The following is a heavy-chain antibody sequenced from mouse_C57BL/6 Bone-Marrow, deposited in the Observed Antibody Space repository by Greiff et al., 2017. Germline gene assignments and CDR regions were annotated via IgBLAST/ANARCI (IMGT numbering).Heavy chain of an antibody. CDR2: INPNNGGT. Sequence: VQLQQSGPELVKPGASVKIPCKASGYTFTDYYMDWVKQSHGKSLEWIGDINPNNGGTIYNQKFKGKATLTVDKSSSTAYMELRSLTSEDTAVYYCAREGYYGSSPFDYWGQGTTLTVSS. J-gene: IGHJ2*01. CDR1: GYTFTDYY. V-gene: IGHV1-18*01. CDR3: AREGYYGSSPFDY. D-gene: IGHD1-1*01.